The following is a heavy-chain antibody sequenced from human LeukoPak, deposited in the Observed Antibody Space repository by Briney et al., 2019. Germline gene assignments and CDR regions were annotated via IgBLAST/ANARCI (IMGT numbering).Heavy chain of an antibody. V-gene: IGHV3-48*03. J-gene: IGHJ3*02. CDR2: ISSSGSTI. CDR3: ARTDYGSLRGAFLI. D-gene: IGHD4/OR15-4a*01. Sequence: AGSLSLARAAYGFTFSSYEINWVRQAPGKGLEWVSYISSSGSTIYYADSVKGRFTISRDNAKNSLYLQMNSLRAEDTAVYYCARTDYGSLRGAFLIWG. CDR1: GFTFSSYE.